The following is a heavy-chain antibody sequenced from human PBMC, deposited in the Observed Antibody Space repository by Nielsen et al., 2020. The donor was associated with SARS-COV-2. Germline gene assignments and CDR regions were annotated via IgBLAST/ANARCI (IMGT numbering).Heavy chain of an antibody. V-gene: IGHV4-34*01. CDR1: GGSFSGYY. CDR3: AGGGMPYYYYYYGMDV. Sequence: SETLSLTCAVYGGSFSGYYWSWIRQPPGKGLEWIGEINHSGSTNYNPSLKSRVTISVDTSKNQFSLKLSSVTAADTAVYYCAGGGMPYYYYYYGMDVWGQGTTVTVSS. D-gene: IGHD2-2*01. J-gene: IGHJ6*02. CDR2: INHSGST.